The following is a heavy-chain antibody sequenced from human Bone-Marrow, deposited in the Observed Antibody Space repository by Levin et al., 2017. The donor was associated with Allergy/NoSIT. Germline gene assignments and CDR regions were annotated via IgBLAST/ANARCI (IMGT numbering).Heavy chain of an antibody. V-gene: IGHV3-7*01. CDR2: INADGSIR. CDR3: VGGTDYVDGGDYYYHLDY. CDR1: EFTDRTHW. J-gene: IGHJ4*02. Sequence: GESLKISCAASEFTDRTHWMNWVRQAPGKGLEWVANINADGSIRHYVDSVKGRFTISRDNAKNSVFLQMDSLRAEDTALYYCVGGTDYVDGGDYYYHLDYWGQGTLVTVSS. D-gene: IGHD3-22*01.